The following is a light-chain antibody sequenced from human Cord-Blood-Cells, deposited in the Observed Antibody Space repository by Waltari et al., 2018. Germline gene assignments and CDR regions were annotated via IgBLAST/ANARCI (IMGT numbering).Light chain of an antibody. CDR3: QQYYSTRT. V-gene: IGKV4-1*01. CDR2: WAS. Sequence: DIVMTQSPDSLAVPLCERATTNCTSCQSVLYSSNNKNYLAWYQQKPGQPPKLLIYWASTRESGVPDRFSGSGSGTDFTLTISSLQAEDVAVYYCQQYYSTRTFGQGTKLEIK. J-gene: IGKJ2*01. CDR1: QSVLYSSNNKNY.